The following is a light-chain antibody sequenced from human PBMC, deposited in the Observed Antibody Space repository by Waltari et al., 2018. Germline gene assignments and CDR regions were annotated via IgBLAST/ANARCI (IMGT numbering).Light chain of an antibody. J-gene: IGLJ1*01. Sequence: QSALTQPASVSGSPAQSITTPCTGSSSDVGNSNLAPWYQHHPGKAPKLIIFEVNQRPSGVSNRFSGSKSGNTASLTISGLQAEDEADYHCCSYAGNSIYVFGTGTKVTVL. V-gene: IGLV2-23*02. CDR2: EVN. CDR1: SSDVGNSNL. CDR3: CSYAGNSIYV.